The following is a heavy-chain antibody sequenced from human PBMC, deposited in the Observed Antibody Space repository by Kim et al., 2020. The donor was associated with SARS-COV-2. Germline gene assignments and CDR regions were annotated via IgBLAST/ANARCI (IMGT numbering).Heavy chain of an antibody. V-gene: IGHV3-30*04. Sequence: GGSLRLSCAASGFTFSSYAMHWVRQAPGKGLEWVAVISYDGSNKYYADSVKGRFTISRDNSKNTLYLQMNSLRAEDTAVYYCASDPMITFGGVIAIGYYYYGRDVWGQGTTVTVSS. D-gene: IGHD3-16*02. CDR2: ISYDGSNK. CDR3: ASDPMITFGGVIAIGYYYYGRDV. CDR1: GFTFSSYA. J-gene: IGHJ6*02.